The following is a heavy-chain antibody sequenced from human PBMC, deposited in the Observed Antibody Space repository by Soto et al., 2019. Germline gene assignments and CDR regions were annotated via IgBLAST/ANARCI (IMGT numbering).Heavy chain of an antibody. D-gene: IGHD3-22*01. CDR2: IKPSRGAT. V-gene: IGHV1-2*02. CDR3: ARDDSSGYYPDY. J-gene: IGHJ4*02. Sequence: QVQLVQSGAEVKNPGASVKVSCKASGYTFSGYYIHWVRQAPGQGLEWMGWIKPSRGATNFAQNFQGRVTMTRDTSINTAYMELSRLRSDDTAIYYCARDDSSGYYPDYWGQGTLVTVSS. CDR1: GYTFSGYY.